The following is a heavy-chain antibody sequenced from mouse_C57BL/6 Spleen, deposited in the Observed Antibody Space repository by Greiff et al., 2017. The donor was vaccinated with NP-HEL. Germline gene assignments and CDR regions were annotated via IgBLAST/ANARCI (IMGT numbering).Heavy chain of an antibody. CDR3: ARHYYDGSSFFFDY. J-gene: IGHJ2*01. V-gene: IGHV1-55*01. Sequence: QVQLQQPGAELVKPGASVKMSCKASGYTFTSYWITWVKQRPGQGLEWIGDIYPGSGSTNYNEKSKSKATLTVATSSSTAYMQLSSLTSEDSAVYYCARHYYDGSSFFFDYWGQGTTLTVAS. CDR1: GYTFTSYW. CDR2: IYPGSGST. D-gene: IGHD1-1*01.